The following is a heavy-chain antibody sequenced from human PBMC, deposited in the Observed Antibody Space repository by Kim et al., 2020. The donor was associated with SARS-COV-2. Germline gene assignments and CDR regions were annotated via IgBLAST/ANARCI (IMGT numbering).Heavy chain of an antibody. J-gene: IGHJ4*02. CDR3: ARHDPNKQWPVDY. Sequence: SETLSLTCTVSGGSISSSSYYWGWIRQPPGKGLEWIGSIYYSGSTYYNPSLKSRVTISVDTSKNQFSLKLSSVTAADTAVYYCARHDPNKQWPVDYWGQGTLVTVSS. CDR2: IYYSGST. D-gene: IGHD6-19*01. V-gene: IGHV4-39*01. CDR1: GGSISSSSYY.